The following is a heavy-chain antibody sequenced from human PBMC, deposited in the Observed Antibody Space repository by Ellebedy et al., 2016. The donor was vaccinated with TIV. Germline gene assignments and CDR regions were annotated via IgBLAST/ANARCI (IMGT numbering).Heavy chain of an antibody. D-gene: IGHD6-13*01. CDR3: ARALAYSSSWYHYFDY. J-gene: IGHJ4*02. V-gene: IGHV3-7*03. CDR1: GFTFSSYW. CDR2: IKQDGSEK. Sequence: GESLKISCAASGFTFSSYWMSWVRQAPGKGLEWVANIKQDGSEKYYVDSVKGRFTISRDNAKNSLYLQMNSLRAEDTAVYYCARALAYSSSWYHYFDYWGQGTLVTVSS.